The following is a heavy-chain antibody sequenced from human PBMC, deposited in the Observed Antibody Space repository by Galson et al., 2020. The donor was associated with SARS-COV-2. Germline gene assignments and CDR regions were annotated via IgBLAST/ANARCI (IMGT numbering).Heavy chain of an antibody. D-gene: IGHD2-2*01. CDR1: GYTLTELS. CDR3: ATAPAAIPQALSSWFDP. CDR2: FDPEDGET. Sequence: ASVKVSCKVSGYTLTELSMHWVRQAPGKGLEWMGGFDPEDGETIYAQKFQGRVTMTEDTSTDTAYMELSSLRSEDTAVYYCATAPAAIPQALSSWFDPWGQGTLVTVSS. J-gene: IGHJ5*02. V-gene: IGHV1-24*01.